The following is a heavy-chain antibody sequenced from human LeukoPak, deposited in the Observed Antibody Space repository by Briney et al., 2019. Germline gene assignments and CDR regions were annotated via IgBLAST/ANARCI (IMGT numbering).Heavy chain of an antibody. J-gene: IGHJ4*02. CDR3: ARGGGYSYGYYVFDY. D-gene: IGHD5-18*01. V-gene: IGHV3-30*03. CDR1: GFTFSDYG. Sequence: GGSLRLSCSGSGFTFSDYGIHWVRQVPGKGLEWVAVISFDGKTDTYADSVKGRFTISRDNSKNTLYLQMNSLRAEDTAVYYCARGGGYSYGYYVFDYWGQGTLVTVSS. CDR2: ISFDGKTD.